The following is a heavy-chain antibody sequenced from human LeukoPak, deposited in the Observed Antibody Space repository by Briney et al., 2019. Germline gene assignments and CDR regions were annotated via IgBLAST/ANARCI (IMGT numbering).Heavy chain of an antibody. CDR3: AREADYYDHWFDL. D-gene: IGHD3-22*01. Sequence: SETLSLTCTVSGGSISSGSYYWRWIRQPAGKGLEWIERIYTSGSTNYNPSLKSRVTISVDTSENQFSLKLSSVPAADTAVYYCAREADYYDHWFDLWGQGTLVTVSS. J-gene: IGHJ5*02. CDR1: GGSISSGSYY. V-gene: IGHV4-61*02. CDR2: IYTSGST.